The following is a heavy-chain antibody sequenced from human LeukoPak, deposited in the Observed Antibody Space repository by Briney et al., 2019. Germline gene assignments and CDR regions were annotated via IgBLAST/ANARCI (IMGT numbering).Heavy chain of an antibody. CDR1: GFTFNDYG. V-gene: IGHV3-30*18. CDR3: AKDGYTSSWCPAY. Sequence: GRSLRLSRAASGFTFNDYGMHWVRQAPDKGLEWVALISYDGSNKFYADSVKGRFTISRDNSKNTLHLQMNSLRAEDTAVYYCAKDGYTSSWCPAYWGQGALVTVSS. CDR2: ISYDGSNK. D-gene: IGHD6-13*01. J-gene: IGHJ1*01.